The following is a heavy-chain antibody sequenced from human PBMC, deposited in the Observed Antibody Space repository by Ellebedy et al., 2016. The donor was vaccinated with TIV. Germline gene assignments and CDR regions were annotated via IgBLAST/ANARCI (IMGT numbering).Heavy chain of an antibody. Sequence: ASVKVSCKASGYTFTGYYMHWVRQAPGQGLEWMGWINPNSGGTNYAQKFQGWVTMTRDTSISTAYMELSRLRSDDTAVYYCARGMFGDNYDSSGYYDYWGQGTLVTVSS. CDR3: ARGMFGDNYDSSGYYDY. V-gene: IGHV1-2*04. D-gene: IGHD3-22*01. CDR1: GYTFTGYY. CDR2: INPNSGGT. J-gene: IGHJ4*02.